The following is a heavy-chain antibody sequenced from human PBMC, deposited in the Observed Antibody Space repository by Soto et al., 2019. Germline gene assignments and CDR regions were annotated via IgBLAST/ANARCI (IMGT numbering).Heavy chain of an antibody. D-gene: IGHD3-10*01. J-gene: IGHJ3*02. CDR2: INHSGST. CDR1: GGSFSGYY. Sequence: QVQLQQWGAGLLKPSETLSLTCAVSGGSFSGYYWSWIRQPPGKGLEWIGEINHSGSTNYNPSLKSRDNISVAPYQKQFCLNLCSVPVEDTAVYYCARGSTGRLRPRYAFDIWGQGTMVTVSS. V-gene: IGHV4-34*01. CDR3: ARGSTGRLRPRYAFDI.